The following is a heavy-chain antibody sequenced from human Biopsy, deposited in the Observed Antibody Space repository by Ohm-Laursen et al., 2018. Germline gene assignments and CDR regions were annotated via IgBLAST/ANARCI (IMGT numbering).Heavy chain of an antibody. CDR1: GLRFDDYA. CDR2: ISWISRNT. CDR3: ARDRGQNYYDSTGYYNGMDV. J-gene: IGHJ6*02. V-gene: IGHV3-9*01. Sequence: SLRLSCAASGLRFDDYAMHWVRQRPGKGLEWVSGISWISRNTGYADSVKGRFTITRDNAKKSLYLQMNSLRPEDTALYYCARDRGQNYYDSTGYYNGMDVWGQGTTVTVAS. D-gene: IGHD3-22*01.